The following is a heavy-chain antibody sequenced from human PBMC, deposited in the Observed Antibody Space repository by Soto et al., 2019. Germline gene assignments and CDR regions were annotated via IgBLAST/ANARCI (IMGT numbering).Heavy chain of an antibody. J-gene: IGHJ4*02. CDR3: ARSGMPGIAAAGVDY. Sequence: QVQLVQSGAEVKKPGASVKVSCKASGYTFTSYAMHWVRQAPGQRLEWMGWINAGNGNTKYSQKFQGRVTITRDTSASTAYMELSSLRSEDTAVYYCARSGMPGIAAAGVDYWGQGTLVTVSS. D-gene: IGHD6-13*01. CDR1: GYTFTSYA. CDR2: INAGNGNT. V-gene: IGHV1-3*01.